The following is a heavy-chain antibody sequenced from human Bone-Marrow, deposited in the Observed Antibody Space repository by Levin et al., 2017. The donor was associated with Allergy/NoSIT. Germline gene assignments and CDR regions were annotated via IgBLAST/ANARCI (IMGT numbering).Heavy chain of an antibody. D-gene: IGHD2-15*01. CDR3: ARWFSEILSYHYGMDV. Sequence: PGGSLRLSCAASGFIFSTYEMNWVRQAPGKGLEWVSFISSSGTSVQYADSVKGRFTMSRDNARNSLFLQMNSLRVEDTAVYYCARWFSEILSYHYGMDVWGQGTTVTVSS. CDR2: ISSSGTSV. CDR1: GFIFSTYE. V-gene: IGHV3-48*03. J-gene: IGHJ6*02.